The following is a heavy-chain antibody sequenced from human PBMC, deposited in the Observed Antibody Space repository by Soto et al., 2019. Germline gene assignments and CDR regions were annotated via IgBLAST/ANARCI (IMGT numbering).Heavy chain of an antibody. Sequence: PGESLKISCEASGYSFSSFWIGWVRQMPGKGLEWMGIIYPGDSETRYSPSFQGQVTISADKSINTAYLQWSSLKASDTAMYYCARPPSSTWYYMDVWGKGTTVTVSS. D-gene: IGHD2-2*01. CDR1: GYSFSSFW. CDR3: ARPPSSTWYYMDV. J-gene: IGHJ6*03. CDR2: IYPGDSET. V-gene: IGHV5-51*01.